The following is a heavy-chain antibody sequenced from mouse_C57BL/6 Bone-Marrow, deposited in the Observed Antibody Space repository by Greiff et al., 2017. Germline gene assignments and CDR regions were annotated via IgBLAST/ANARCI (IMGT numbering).Heavy chain of an antibody. CDR1: GYTFTDYY. CDR3: ARRYYYGSSYWYFDV. CDR2: IGPGSGST. D-gene: IGHD1-1*01. J-gene: IGHJ1*03. Sequence: QVQLQQSGAELVKPGASVKLSCKASGYTFTDYYINWVKQRPGQGLEWIGKIGPGSGSTYSNEQFKGTATLTADHSSSTAYMQLSSLTAEDSAVDFCARRYYYGSSYWYFDVWGTGTTVTVSS. V-gene: IGHV1-77*01.